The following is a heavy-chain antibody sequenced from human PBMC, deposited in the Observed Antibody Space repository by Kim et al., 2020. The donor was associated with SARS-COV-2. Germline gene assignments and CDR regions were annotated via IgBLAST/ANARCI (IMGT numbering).Heavy chain of an antibody. V-gene: IGHV3-30*01. J-gene: IGHJ6*02. CDR3: VGGWWELHYYSYGMDV. Sequence: ESVKGRFIISRDNSKKTLYLQVNSLRAEDTAVYYCVGGWWELHYYSYGMDVWGQGTTVTVSS. D-gene: IGHD1-26*01.